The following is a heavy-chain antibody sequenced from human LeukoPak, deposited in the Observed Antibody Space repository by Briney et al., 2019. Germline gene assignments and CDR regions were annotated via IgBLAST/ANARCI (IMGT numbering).Heavy chain of an antibody. V-gene: IGHV1-8*03. CDR2: MNPNSGNT. J-gene: IGHJ4*02. CDR1: GYTFTSYD. CDR3: ARGRSYYGSGSYWSSQRSYDY. D-gene: IGHD3-10*01. Sequence: GASVKVSCKASGYTFTSYDINWVRQATGQGLEWMGWMNPNSGNTGYAQKFQGRVTITRNTSISTAYMELSSLRSEDTDVYYCARGRSYYGSGSYWSSQRSYDYWGQGTLVTVSS.